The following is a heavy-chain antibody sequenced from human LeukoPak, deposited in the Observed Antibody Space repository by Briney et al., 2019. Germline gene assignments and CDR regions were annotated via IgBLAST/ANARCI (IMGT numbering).Heavy chain of an antibody. CDR2: IYHSGST. Sequence: PSETLSLTCAVSGYPISSGYYWGWIRQPPGKGLEWIGSIYHSGSTYYNPSLKGRVTISVDTSKNQFSLKLSSVTAADTAVYYCARDYGDYGAPFDYWGQGTLVTVSS. CDR3: ARDYGDYGAPFDY. CDR1: GYPISSGYY. J-gene: IGHJ4*02. V-gene: IGHV4-38-2*02. D-gene: IGHD4-17*01.